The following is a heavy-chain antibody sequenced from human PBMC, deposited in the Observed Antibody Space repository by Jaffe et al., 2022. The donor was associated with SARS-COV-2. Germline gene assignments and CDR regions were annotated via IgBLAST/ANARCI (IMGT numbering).Heavy chain of an antibody. J-gene: IGHJ6*03. Sequence: QVQLQQWGAGLLKPSETLSLTCAVYGGSFSGYYWSWIRQPPGKGLEWIGEINHSGSTNYNPSLKSRVTISVDTSKNQFSLKLSSVTAADTAVYYCARGDNTVVQYYMDVWGKGTTVTVSS. V-gene: IGHV4-34*01. CDR3: ARGDNTVVQYYMDV. D-gene: IGHD2-21*01. CDR2: INHSGST. CDR1: GGSFSGYY.